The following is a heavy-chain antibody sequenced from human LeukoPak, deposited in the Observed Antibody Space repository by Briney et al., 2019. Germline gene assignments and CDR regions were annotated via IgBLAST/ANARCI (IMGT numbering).Heavy chain of an antibody. CDR3: AKYDSSSYNYINFDY. CDR1: GFTFSSFA. V-gene: IGHV3-23*01. CDR2: ISGSGGNT. Sequence: GGSLRLSCAASGFTFSSFALSWVRHAPGKGLEWVSAISGSGGNTYYADSVKGRFTISRDNSKNTLYLQMNSLGAEDTALYYCAKYDSSSYNYINFDYWGQGTLVTVSS. D-gene: IGHD3-22*01. J-gene: IGHJ4*02.